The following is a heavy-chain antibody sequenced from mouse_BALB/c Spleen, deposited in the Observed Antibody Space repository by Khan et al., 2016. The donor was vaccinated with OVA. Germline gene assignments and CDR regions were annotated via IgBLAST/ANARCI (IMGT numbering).Heavy chain of an antibody. V-gene: IGHV1S81*02. J-gene: IGHJ3*01. D-gene: IGHD2-2*01. CDR3: TRSGYGSFAY. CDR2: INLSSGGT. Sequence: QVQLQQSGAELVKPGASVRLSCKASGYTFTSYYLYWVKQRPGQGLEWIGDINLSSGGTNFNEKFKSKATLTVDKSSSTAYIQLNSLTSEDSAVYYCTRSGYGSFAYWGQGTLVTVSA. CDR1: GYTFTSYY.